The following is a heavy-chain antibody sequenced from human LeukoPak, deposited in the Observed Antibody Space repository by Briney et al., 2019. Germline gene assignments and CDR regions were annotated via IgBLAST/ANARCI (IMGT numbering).Heavy chain of an antibody. J-gene: IGHJ4*02. CDR1: GFTFSSYS. D-gene: IGHD5-18*01. Sequence: PGGSLRLSCAASGFTFSSYSMNWVRQAPGKRLEWVLSISSSSSYIYYADSVKGRFTISRDNAKNSLYLQMNSLRAEDTAVYYCARDSAMAAGRGYWGQGTLVTVSS. CDR2: ISSSSSYI. CDR3: ARDSAMAAGRGY. V-gene: IGHV3-21*01.